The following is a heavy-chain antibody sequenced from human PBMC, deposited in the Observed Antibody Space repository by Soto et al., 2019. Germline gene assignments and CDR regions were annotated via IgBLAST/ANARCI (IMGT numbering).Heavy chain of an antibody. CDR3: ARLASIAVAGYDY. CDR2: INPNSGGT. J-gene: IGHJ4*02. CDR1: GYTFTGYY. Sequence: QVQPVQSGAEVKKPGASVKVSCKASGYTFTGYYMHWVRQAPGQGLEWMGWINPNSGGTNYAQKFQGWVTMTRDTSISTAYMELSRLRSDDTAVYYCARLASIAVAGYDYWGQGTLVTVSS. V-gene: IGHV1-2*04. D-gene: IGHD6-19*01.